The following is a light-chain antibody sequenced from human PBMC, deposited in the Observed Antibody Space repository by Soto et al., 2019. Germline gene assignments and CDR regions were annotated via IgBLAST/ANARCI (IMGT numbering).Light chain of an antibody. J-gene: IGKJ5*01. Sequence: EIVLTQSPGTVSVSPGERVTLSCRASQMFGNNLAWHQQKPGQAPRLLIYDASNRATGIPARFSGSGSGTDLTLTISSLEPEDFAVYYCQQRSNWPPITFGQGTRLEIK. CDR2: DAS. CDR3: QQRSNWPPIT. V-gene: IGKV3-11*01. CDR1: QMFGNN.